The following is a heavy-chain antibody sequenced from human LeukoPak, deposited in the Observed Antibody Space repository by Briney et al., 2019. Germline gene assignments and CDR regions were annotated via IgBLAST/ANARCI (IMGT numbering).Heavy chain of an antibody. CDR3: ARSSGGRISDFDY. J-gene: IGHJ4*02. D-gene: IGHD2-15*01. V-gene: IGHV1-8*01. CDR2: MNPNSGNT. Sequence: ASVKVSCKASGYTFTSYDINWVRQATGQGLEWMGWMNPNSGNTGYAQKFQGRVTMTRSTSISTAYLEVSSLISEDTAVYYCARSSGGRISDFDYWGQGTLVSVSS. CDR1: GYTFTSYD.